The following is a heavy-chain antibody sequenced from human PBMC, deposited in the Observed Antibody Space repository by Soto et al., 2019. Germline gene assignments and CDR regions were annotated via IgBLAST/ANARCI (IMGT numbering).Heavy chain of an antibody. D-gene: IGHD6-13*01. V-gene: IGHV4-30-2*01. J-gene: IGHJ4*02. CDR2: IYHTGTT. Sequence: SETLSLTCTVSGGSIRSGDNYWSWIRQPPGKGLEWIGFIYHTGTTYYNPSLKSRVTISVDKSKNQFSLKLSSVTAADTAVYYCARIAAAGTNFEYWGQGTLVTVSS. CDR3: ARIAAAGTNFEY. CDR1: GGSIRSGDNY.